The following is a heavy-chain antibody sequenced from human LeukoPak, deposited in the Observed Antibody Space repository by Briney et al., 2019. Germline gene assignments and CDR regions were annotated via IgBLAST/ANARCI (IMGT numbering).Heavy chain of an antibody. V-gene: IGHV3-64*01. CDR3: ARDSIAVAGTIDY. CDR2: ISSNGGST. J-gene: IGHJ4*02. CDR1: GFTFSSYA. Sequence: TGGSLRLSCAASGFTFSSYAMHWVRQAPGKGLEYVSAISSNGGSTYYANSVKGRFTISRDNSKNTLYLQMGSLRAEDMALYYCARDSIAVAGTIDYWGQGTLVTVSS. D-gene: IGHD6-19*01.